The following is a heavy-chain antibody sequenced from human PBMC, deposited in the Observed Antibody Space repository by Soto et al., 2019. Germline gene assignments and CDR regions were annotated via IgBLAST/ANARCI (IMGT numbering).Heavy chain of an antibody. CDR3: AKDGGDCSSTSCYFVHWPGPYYFDY. D-gene: IGHD2-2*01. V-gene: IGHV3-23*01. J-gene: IGHJ4*02. CDR2: ISGTGSNT. Sequence: GVSLRLSCAASGFTFINFAMSWVRQAPGKGLEWVSAISGTGSNTYYADSVKGRFTISRDNSKNTLYLQMNSLRAEDTAVYYCAKDGGDCSSTSCYFVHWPGPYYFDYWGQGTLVTVSS. CDR1: GFTFINFA.